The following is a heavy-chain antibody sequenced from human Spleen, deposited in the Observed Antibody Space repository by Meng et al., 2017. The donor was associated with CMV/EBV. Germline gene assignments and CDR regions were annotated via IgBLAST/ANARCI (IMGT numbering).Heavy chain of an antibody. CDR3: AKPLKGLIWSGYRYPDYYYYGMDV. CDR2: IRTKVNSYAT. Sequence: GGPLRLSCAASGFSFSGSAMHWVRQASGKGLEWVGRIRTKVNSYATEYAASVKGRFTISRDDSKNTAYLQMNSLKTEDTAVYYCAKPLKGLIWSGYRYPDYYYYGMDVWGQGTTVTVSS. CDR1: GFSFSGSA. D-gene: IGHD3-3*01. J-gene: IGHJ6*02. V-gene: IGHV3-73*01.